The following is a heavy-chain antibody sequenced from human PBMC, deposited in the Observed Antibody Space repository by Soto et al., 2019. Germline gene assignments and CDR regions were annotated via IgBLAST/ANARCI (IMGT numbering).Heavy chain of an antibody. CDR1: GYTFTGYY. V-gene: IGHV1-2*04. Sequence: ASVKVSCKASGYTFTGYYMHWVRQAPGQGLEWMGWINPNSGGTNYAQKFQGWVTMTRDTSISTAYMELSRLRSDDTAVYYCARGQHCSSTSCHPWNPGVGYYYYGMDVWGQGNTVTVSS. CDR2: INPNSGGT. CDR3: ARGQHCSSTSCHPWNPGVGYYYYGMDV. D-gene: IGHD2-2*01. J-gene: IGHJ6*02.